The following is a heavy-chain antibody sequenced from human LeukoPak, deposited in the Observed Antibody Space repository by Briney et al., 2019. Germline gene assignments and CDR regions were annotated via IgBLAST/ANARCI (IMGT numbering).Heavy chain of an antibody. J-gene: IGHJ4*02. CDR1: GFTFSNYG. CDR2: ISSGSDAI. V-gene: IGHV3-48*02. Sequence: GGSLRLSCAASGFTFSNYGMNWVRQAPGKGLEWVSYISSGSDAIYYADSVKGRFSISRDNAKNSLYLEMNSLRDEDTAVYFCARAITCDYWGQGTLVTVSS. CDR3: ARAITCDY. D-gene: IGHD5-24*01.